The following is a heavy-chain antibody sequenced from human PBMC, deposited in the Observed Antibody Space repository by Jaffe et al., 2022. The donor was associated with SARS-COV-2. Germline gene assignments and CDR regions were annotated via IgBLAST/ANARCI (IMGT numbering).Heavy chain of an antibody. V-gene: IGHV2-5*02. CDR3: AHLYSRSSFGF. CDR1: GFSLNTRGEG. J-gene: IGHJ4*02. D-gene: IGHD6-6*01. CDR2: IYWDDDK. Sequence: QTTLRESGPTLVKPTQTLTLTCLFSGFSLNTRGEGVAWIRQPPGKALEWLALIYWDDDKRYSSSLRNRLTITKDTSKNQVVLTLTNMDPVDTGTYYCAHLYSRSSFGFWGQGNLVSVSS.